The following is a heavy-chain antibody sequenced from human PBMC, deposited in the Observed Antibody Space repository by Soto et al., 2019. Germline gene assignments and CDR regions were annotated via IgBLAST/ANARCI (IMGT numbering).Heavy chain of an antibody. CDR1: GDTTSSADFF. D-gene: IGHD1-26*01. CDR3: DRIRSTYCEHLDS. J-gene: IGHJ5*01. CDR2: VYFSGFT. V-gene: IGHV4-30-4*01. Sequence: PSETLSLTCTVSGDTTSSADFFWSWLRQPPGEGLEWIGYVYFSGFTQSNPSLKSRLSMSVDTSKNQVSLKLSSVTAADTAVYYCDRIRSTYCEHLDSW.